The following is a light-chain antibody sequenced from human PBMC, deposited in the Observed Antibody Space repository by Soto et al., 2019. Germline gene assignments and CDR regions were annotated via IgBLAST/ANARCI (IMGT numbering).Light chain of an antibody. J-gene: IGKJ1*01. V-gene: IGKV1-27*01. CDR3: QKYNSAPRT. CDR2: AAS. Sequence: DILMTQSPSSLSVSLGDRVTITCRASQGVSNYLAWYQQKPGKVPKLLIYAASTLPSGIPSRFSGSGSGTDFTLTISSLQPEDFATYYCQKYNSAPRTFGQGTKVEIK. CDR1: QGVSNY.